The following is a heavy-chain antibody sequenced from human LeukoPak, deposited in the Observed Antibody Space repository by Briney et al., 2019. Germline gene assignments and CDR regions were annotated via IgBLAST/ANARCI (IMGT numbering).Heavy chain of an antibody. CDR1: GGSISSGSYY. Sequence: PSQTLSLTCNVSGGSISSGSYYWSWVRQPAGKGLEWIGHMYTTGSTYYNPSLSSRVTISLDTSKNQFSLKLSSVTAADTAVYYCARCDSSAYTIDSWGQGTLVTVSS. CDR3: ARCDSSAYTIDS. V-gene: IGHV4-61*09. D-gene: IGHD3-22*01. J-gene: IGHJ4*02. CDR2: MYTTGST.